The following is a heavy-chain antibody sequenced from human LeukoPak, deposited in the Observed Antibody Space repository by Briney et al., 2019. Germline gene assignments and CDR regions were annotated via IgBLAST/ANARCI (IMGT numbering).Heavy chain of an antibody. CDR1: GGSISSSSYY. CDR2: IYYSGST. D-gene: IGHD6-13*01. Sequence: ETLSLTCTVSGGSISSSSYYWGWIRQPPGKGLEWIGSIYYSGSTYYNPSLKSRVTISVDTSKNQFSLKLSSVTAADTAVYYCARTEASSSWYAATYYFDYWGQGTLVTVSS. V-gene: IGHV4-39*01. J-gene: IGHJ4*02. CDR3: ARTEASSSWYAATYYFDY.